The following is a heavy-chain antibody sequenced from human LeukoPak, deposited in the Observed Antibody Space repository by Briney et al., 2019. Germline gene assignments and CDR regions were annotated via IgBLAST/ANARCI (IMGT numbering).Heavy chain of an antibody. Sequence: GGSLRLSCAASGFTFSSYWMSWVRQAPGKGLERVANIKQDGSEKYYVDSVKGRFTISRDNAKNSLYLQMNSLRAEDTAVYYCARDMDSSGYYHTSAYNYWGQGTLVTVSS. V-gene: IGHV3-7*01. CDR2: IKQDGSEK. D-gene: IGHD3-22*01. J-gene: IGHJ4*02. CDR1: GFTFSSYW. CDR3: ARDMDSSGYYHTSAYNY.